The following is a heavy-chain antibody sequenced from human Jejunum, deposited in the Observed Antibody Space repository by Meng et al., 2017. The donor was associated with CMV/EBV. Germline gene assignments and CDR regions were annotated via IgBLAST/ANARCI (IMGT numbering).Heavy chain of an antibody. V-gene: IGHV3-23*01. CDR2: ISDSGGRT. CDR1: QFTFSSQA. CDR3: AKQHLAY. J-gene: IGHJ4*01. Sequence: SCAASQFTFSSQAMTWARQAPGKGLEWVSGISDSGGRTYYADSVKGRFTISRDNSKNTLYLQINSLRADDTAVYYCAKQHLAYWGHGTRVTVSS.